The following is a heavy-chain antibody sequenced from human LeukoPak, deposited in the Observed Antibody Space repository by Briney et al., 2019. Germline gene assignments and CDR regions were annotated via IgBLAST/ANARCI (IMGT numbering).Heavy chain of an antibody. D-gene: IGHD3-22*01. Sequence: PSETLSLTCTVSGGSISSYYWSWIRQPPGKGLEWIGYIYYSGSTNYNPSLKSRVTISVDTSKNQFSLKLSSVTAADTAVYYCASYSSGYYEGFDYWGQGTLVTVSS. CDR2: IYYSGST. V-gene: IGHV4-59*01. CDR1: GGSISSYY. J-gene: IGHJ4*02. CDR3: ASYSSGYYEGFDY.